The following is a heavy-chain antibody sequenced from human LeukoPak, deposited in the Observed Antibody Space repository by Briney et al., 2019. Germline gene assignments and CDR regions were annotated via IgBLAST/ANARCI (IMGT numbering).Heavy chain of an antibody. V-gene: IGHV5-51*01. CDR2: IYPGDSET. J-gene: IGHJ4*02. D-gene: IGHD3-16*01. Sequence: GESLKISCEASGYTFTSYLIACVRQMPGKGLEWMGIIYPGDSETRYSPSFQGQVTISVDKSISAAYLQCSSLKASDTAMYYCADRSSIGFRLFDYCGQGTLVTVSS. CDR1: GYTFTSYL. CDR3: ADRSSIGFRLFDY.